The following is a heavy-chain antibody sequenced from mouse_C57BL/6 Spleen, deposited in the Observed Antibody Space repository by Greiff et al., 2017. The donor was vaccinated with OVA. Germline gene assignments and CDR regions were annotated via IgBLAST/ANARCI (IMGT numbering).Heavy chain of an antibody. CDR1: GYTFTDYY. D-gene: IGHD2-4*01. CDR3: AYDYKAWFAY. V-gene: IGHV1-26*01. Sequence: EVQLQQSGPELVKPGASVKISCKASGYTFTDYYMNWVKQSHGKSLEWIGDINPNNGGTSYNQKFKGKATLTVDKSSSTAYMELRSLTSEDSAVYYCAYDYKAWFAYWGQGTLVTVSA. CDR2: INPNNGGT. J-gene: IGHJ3*01.